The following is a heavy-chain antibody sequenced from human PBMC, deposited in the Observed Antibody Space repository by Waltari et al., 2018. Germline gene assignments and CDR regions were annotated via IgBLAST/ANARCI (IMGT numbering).Heavy chain of an antibody. CDR3: ARVGAIVVVPAAIIDYSNLGFDY. Sequence: QVQLVQSGAEVKKPGSSVKVSCKASGGTFSSYAISWVRQAPGQGLEWMGGIIPIFGTANYAQKCQGRVTITADESTSTAYMELSSLRSEDTAVYYCARVGAIVVVPAAIIDYSNLGFDYWGQGTLVTVSS. J-gene: IGHJ4*02. D-gene: IGHD2-2*02. CDR1: GGTFSSYA. V-gene: IGHV1-69*12. CDR2: IIPIFGTA.